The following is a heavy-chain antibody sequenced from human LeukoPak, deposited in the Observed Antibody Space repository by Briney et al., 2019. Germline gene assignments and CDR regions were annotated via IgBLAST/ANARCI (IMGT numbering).Heavy chain of an antibody. Sequence: GGSLRLSCAASGFTFSNYYISWIRQAPGKGLEWVSYISSSGSTIYYADSLKGRFTISRDNAKNSLYLQMNSLRAEDTAVYYCARETGDWRDAFDIWGQGTMVTVSS. CDR3: ARETGDWRDAFDI. V-gene: IGHV3-11*04. CDR2: ISSSGSTI. D-gene: IGHD7-27*01. CDR1: GFTFSNYY. J-gene: IGHJ3*02.